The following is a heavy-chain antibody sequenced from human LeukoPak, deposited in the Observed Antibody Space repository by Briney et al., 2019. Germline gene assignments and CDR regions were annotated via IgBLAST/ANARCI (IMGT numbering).Heavy chain of an antibody. CDR2: INWNGGST. CDR3: ARDSIAVDAP. CDR1: GFTFDDYG. Sequence: GGSLRLSCAASGFTFDDYGMSWVRQAPGKGLEWVSGINWNGGSTGYADSVKGRFTISRDNAKNSLYLQMNSLRAEDTAVYYRARDSIAVDAPWGQGTLVTVSS. D-gene: IGHD6-19*01. V-gene: IGHV3-20*04. J-gene: IGHJ5*02.